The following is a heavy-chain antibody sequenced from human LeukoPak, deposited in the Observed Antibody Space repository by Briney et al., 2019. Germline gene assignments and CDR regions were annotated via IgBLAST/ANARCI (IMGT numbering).Heavy chain of an antibody. D-gene: IGHD5-12*01. J-gene: IGHJ4*02. CDR1: GFTFSTLA. CDR2: INSRGDDT. V-gene: IGHV3-23*01. Sequence: GGSLRLSCAASGFTFSTLAMSWVRQAPGKGLEWVSSINSRGDDTDYADSVKGRFTISRDNSKNTLYLQMNSLRAEDTAVYYCARDPDIVATTDFDYWGQGTLVTVSS. CDR3: ARDPDIVATTDFDY.